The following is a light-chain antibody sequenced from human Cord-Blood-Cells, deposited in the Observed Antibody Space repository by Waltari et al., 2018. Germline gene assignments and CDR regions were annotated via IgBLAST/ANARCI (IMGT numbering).Light chain of an antibody. V-gene: IGLV2-11*01. J-gene: IGLJ1*01. CDR1: RRAVGGYHY. CDR2: DVS. Sequence: QAALTQPRSVSGSPGQPLPIPCTRTRRAVGGYHYVSWYQQHLGKAPKLMISDVSKRPSGVPDRFSGSKSGNTASLTISGLQAEDEADYYCCSYAGSYTYVFGTGTKVTVL. CDR3: CSYAGSYTYV.